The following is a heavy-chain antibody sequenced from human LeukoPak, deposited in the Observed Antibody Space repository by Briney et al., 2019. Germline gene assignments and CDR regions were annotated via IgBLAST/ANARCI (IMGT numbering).Heavy chain of an antibody. V-gene: IGHV3-23*01. Sequence: PGGSLRLSCAASGFTFSSYAMSWVRQAPGKGLEWVSAISGSGGSTYYADSVKGRFTISRDNSKNTLYLQMNSLRAEDTAVYYCARDRMYYYDSSGYYYDGPIDYWGQGTLVTVSS. CDR3: ARDRMYYYDSSGYYYDGPIDY. CDR1: GFTFSSYA. CDR2: ISGSGGST. D-gene: IGHD3-22*01. J-gene: IGHJ4*02.